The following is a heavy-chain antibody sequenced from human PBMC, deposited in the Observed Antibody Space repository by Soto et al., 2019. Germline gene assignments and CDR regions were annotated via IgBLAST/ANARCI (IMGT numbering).Heavy chain of an antibody. D-gene: IGHD3-10*01. CDR3: AKRNYGSEFDY. V-gene: IGHV3-23*01. Sequence: EVQLLESGGGLVQPGGSLRLSCAASGFTFSSYAMNWVRQAPGKGLEWVSVISGSGGSTYYADSVKGRFTISRDNSKNTRYMQMNRLRAEDTAVYYCAKRNYGSEFDYWGQGTLVTVSS. J-gene: IGHJ4*02. CDR1: GFTFSSYA. CDR2: ISGSGGST.